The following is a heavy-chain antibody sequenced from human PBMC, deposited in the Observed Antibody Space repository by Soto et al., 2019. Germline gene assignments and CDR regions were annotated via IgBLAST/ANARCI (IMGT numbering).Heavy chain of an antibody. CDR1: GFTFSSYS. CDR2: ISSSSSYI. Sequence: GGSLRLSCAASGFTFSSYSMNWVRQAPGKGLEWVSSISSSSSYIYYADSVKGRFTISRDNAKNSLYLQMNSLRAEDTAVYYCARAGGFLEWFRYGMDVWGQGTTVTV. CDR3: ARAGGFLEWFRYGMDV. J-gene: IGHJ6*02. D-gene: IGHD3-3*01. V-gene: IGHV3-21*01.